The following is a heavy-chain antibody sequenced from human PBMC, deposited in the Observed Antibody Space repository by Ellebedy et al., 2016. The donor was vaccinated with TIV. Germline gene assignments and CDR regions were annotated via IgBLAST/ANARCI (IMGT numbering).Heavy chain of an antibody. J-gene: IGHJ6*02. CDR3: AAAHYYFYGKDV. Sequence: PGGSLRLSCAASGFTFSFYSMNWVRQAPGKGLEWVSSITSSSSFIYYADSVKGRFTMSRDNAKNSLFLHMTSLRADDTAVYYCAAAHYYFYGKDVWGQGTRVTVSS. CDR2: ITSSSSFI. D-gene: IGHD2-15*01. V-gene: IGHV3-21*01. CDR1: GFTFSFYS.